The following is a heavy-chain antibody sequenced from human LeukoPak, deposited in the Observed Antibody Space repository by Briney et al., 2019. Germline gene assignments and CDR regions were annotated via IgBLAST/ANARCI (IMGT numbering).Heavy chain of an antibody. CDR3: ARRPVSNSGHYFDY. J-gene: IGHJ4*02. D-gene: IGHD1-1*01. V-gene: IGHV4-39*01. CDR2: IYYSGST. Sequence: SETLSLTCTVSGGSISSSSYYWGWIRQPPGKGLEWIGSIYYSGSTYYNPSLESRVTISVDTSKNQFSLKLSSVTAADTAVYYCARRPVSNSGHYFDYWGQGTLVTVSS. CDR1: GGSISSSSYY.